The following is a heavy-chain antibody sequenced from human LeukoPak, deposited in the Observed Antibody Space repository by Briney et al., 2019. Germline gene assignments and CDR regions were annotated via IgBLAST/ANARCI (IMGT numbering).Heavy chain of an antibody. CDR2: IYTSGST. CDR3: ARGSNGAAARKIYFDY. J-gene: IGHJ4*02. Sequence: SETLSPTRTVSGGSIRSYYWSWIRQPPGKGLEGIGRIYTSGSTNYNPSLKSRVTMSVDTSKNQFSLKLSSVTAADTAVYYCARGSNGAAARKIYFDYWGQGTLVTVSS. CDR1: GGSIRSYY. V-gene: IGHV4-4*07. D-gene: IGHD6-13*01.